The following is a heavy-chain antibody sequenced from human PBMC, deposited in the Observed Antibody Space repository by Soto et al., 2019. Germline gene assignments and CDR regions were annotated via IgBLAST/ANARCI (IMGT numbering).Heavy chain of an antibody. CDR3: ARASGGCSSTSCYAFDY. CDR1: GGTFSSYT. Sequence: QVQLVQSGAEVQKPGSSVKVSCKASGGTFSSYTISWVRQAPGQGLEWMGRIIPILGIANYAQKFQGRVTITADKSTSTAYMELSSLRSEDTAVYYCARASGGCSSTSCYAFDYWGQGTLVTVSS. D-gene: IGHD2-2*01. V-gene: IGHV1-69*02. J-gene: IGHJ4*02. CDR2: IIPILGIA.